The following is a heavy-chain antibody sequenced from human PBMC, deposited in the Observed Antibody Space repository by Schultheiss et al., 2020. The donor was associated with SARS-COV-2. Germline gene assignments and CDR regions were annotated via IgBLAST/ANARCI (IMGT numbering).Heavy chain of an antibody. J-gene: IGHJ4*02. Sequence: GESLKISCAASGFTFSSYWMHWVRQAPGKGLVWVSRINSDGSSTSYADSVKGRFTISRDNAKNTLYLQMNSLRAEDTAVYYCARVFSGYCSSTSCYPFDYWGQGTLVTVSS. CDR2: INSDGSST. V-gene: IGHV3-74*01. CDR3: ARVFSGYCSSTSCYPFDY. CDR1: GFTFSSYW. D-gene: IGHD2-2*01.